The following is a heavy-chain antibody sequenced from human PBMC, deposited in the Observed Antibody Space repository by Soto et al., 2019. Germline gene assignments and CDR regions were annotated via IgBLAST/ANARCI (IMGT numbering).Heavy chain of an antibody. V-gene: IGHV2-5*02. Sequence: KESGPTLVKRTQTLTLTCTLSGLSLTSSGVGVGWIRQSPGKALEWLAIIYWDDDKRYSQSLRSRVTITKDTSKNQVVLTVTNMDPVDTVTYYCASAWYGDQHYYGIGVWGQGTTVTVSS. CDR3: ASAWYGDQHYYGIGV. CDR2: IYWDDDK. J-gene: IGHJ6*02. CDR1: GLSLTSSGVG. D-gene: IGHD6-13*01.